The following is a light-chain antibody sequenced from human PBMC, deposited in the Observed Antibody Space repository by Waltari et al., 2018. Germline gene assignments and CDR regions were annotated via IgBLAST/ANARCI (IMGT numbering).Light chain of an antibody. CDR3: QQYHEWPYT. V-gene: IGKV3-15*01. Sequence: EIIMTQSPGTLSASPGETVTLSCRASQSIGRAVAWYQQKSGQAPRLVMYVTSSRATGIPARFSGSGSGTHFTLTISSLQSDDFATFFCQQYHEWPYTFARGTQVEI. CDR1: QSIGRA. CDR2: VTS. J-gene: IGKJ2*01.